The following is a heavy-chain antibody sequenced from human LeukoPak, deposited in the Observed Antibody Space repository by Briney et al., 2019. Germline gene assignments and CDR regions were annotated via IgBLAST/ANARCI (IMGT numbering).Heavy chain of an antibody. V-gene: IGHV3-23*01. Sequence: GGSLRLSCAASGFTFGTYAMIWVRQAPGKGLEWVSTISGSGGSTYYADSVKGRFTISRDNSKNTLHLQMKSLRAEDTAVYYCVRVLNRGGAFDIWGQGTMVTVSS. CDR1: GFTFGTYA. CDR3: VRVLNRGGAFDI. D-gene: IGHD1-14*01. CDR2: ISGSGGST. J-gene: IGHJ3*02.